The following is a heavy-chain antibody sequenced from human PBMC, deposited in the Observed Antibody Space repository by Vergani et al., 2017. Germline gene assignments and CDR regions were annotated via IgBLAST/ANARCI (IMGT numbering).Heavy chain of an antibody. CDR2: FYTSGST. D-gene: IGHD4-17*01. CDR3: ARATVDAFDI. V-gene: IGHV4-61*02. CDR1: GGSISSGSYY. Sequence: QVQLQESGPGLVKPSQTLSLTCTVSGGSISSGSYYWSWIRQPAGKGLEWIGRFYTSGSTNYNPSLKSRVTISVDTSKNQFSLKLSSVTAADTAVYYCARATVDAFDIWGQGTMVTVSS. J-gene: IGHJ3*02.